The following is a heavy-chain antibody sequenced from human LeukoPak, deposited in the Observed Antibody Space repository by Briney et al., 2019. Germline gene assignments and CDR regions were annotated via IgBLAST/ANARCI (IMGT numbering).Heavy chain of an antibody. CDR1: GYSFSAYY. V-gene: IGHV5-10-1*01. Sequence: GESLRISCEASGYSFSAYYITWVRQMPGKGLEWMGRIDPSDSYTIYSPSFQGHVTISADKSINTAYLQWNSLRASDTATYYCARRHYDSLTAHSWFDPWGQGTLVTVSS. CDR3: ARRHYDSLTAHSWFDP. D-gene: IGHD3-9*01. J-gene: IGHJ5*02. CDR2: IDPSDSYT.